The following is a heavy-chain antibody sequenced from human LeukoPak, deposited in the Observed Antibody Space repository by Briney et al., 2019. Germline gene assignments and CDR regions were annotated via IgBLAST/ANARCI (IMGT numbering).Heavy chain of an antibody. J-gene: IGHJ5*02. D-gene: IGHD2-15*01. CDR2: IYYSGST. CDR1: GGSITSSSYY. CDR3: ARGGKILSPTRKNWFDP. Sequence: PSETLSLTCTVSGGSITSSSYYWGWIRQPPGKGPEWIGSIYYSGSTNYNPSLKSRVTISLDTSKNQFSLKLSSVTAADTAVYYCARGGKILSPTRKNWFDPWGQGTLVTVSS. V-gene: IGHV4-39*07.